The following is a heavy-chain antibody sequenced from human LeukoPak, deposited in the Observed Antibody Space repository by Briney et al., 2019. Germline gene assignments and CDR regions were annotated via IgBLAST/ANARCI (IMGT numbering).Heavy chain of an antibody. CDR2: IKQDGSEK. J-gene: IGHJ4*02. V-gene: IGHV3-7*01. CDR3: ARGQRRDPYYFDY. Sequence: GSLRLSCAASGLPSSFYWMSWVRQAPGKGLEWVANIKQDGSEKYYVDSVKGRLTISRDTAKNSLYLQMDSRRAEDTAVYYCARGQRRDPYYFDYWGQGCLVTVSS. CDR1: GLPSSFYW. D-gene: IGHD6-25*01.